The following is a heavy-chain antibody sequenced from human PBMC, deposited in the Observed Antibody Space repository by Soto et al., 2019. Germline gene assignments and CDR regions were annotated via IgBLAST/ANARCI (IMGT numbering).Heavy chain of an antibody. CDR1: GFTFSSYA. D-gene: IGHD3-3*01. V-gene: IGHV3-23*01. Sequence: GGSLRLSCAASGFTFSSYAMSWVRQAPGKGLEWVSAISGSGGSTYYADSVKGRFTISRDNAKNSLYLQMNSLRAEDTAVYYCARDRYSYYDFWSGSLPYYYYGMDVWGQGTTVTVSS. CDR2: ISGSGGST. CDR3: ARDRYSYYDFWSGSLPYYYYGMDV. J-gene: IGHJ6*02.